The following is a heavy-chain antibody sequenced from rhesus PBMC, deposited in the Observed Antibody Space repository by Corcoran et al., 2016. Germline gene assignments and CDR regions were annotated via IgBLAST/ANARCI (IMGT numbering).Heavy chain of an antibody. D-gene: IGHD3-28*01. J-gene: IGHJ4*01. CDR1: GFTFSDHY. Sequence: EVQLVESGGGLVQPGGSLRLSCAASGFTFSDHYMYWVRQAPGKGLEWVGFIRSKAYGGTAEYAASVKGRFTIPRDDSKSIAYLQMHSLKTEDTAVYYCTRGYYDSGFLYYFDYWGQGVLVTVSS. CDR2: IRSKAYGGTA. V-gene: IGHV3-184*01. CDR3: TRGYYDSGFLYYFDY.